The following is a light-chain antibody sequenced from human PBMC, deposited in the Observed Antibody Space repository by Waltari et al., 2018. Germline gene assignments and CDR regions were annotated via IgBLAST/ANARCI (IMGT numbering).Light chain of an antibody. CDR2: DVS. CDR1: SSDVGGYYC. J-gene: IGLJ3*02. Sequence: QSALTQPASVSGSPGQSINISCTGHSSDVGGYYCVPWYQQHPGKAPKLMIYDVSNRPSGVSNRFSGSKSGNTASLTISGLQAEDEADYYCSSYTSISACVLFGGGTKLTVL. V-gene: IGLV2-14*03. CDR3: SSYTSISACVL.